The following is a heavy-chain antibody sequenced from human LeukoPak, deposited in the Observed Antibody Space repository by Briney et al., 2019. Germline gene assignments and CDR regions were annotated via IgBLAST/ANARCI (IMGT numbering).Heavy chain of an antibody. D-gene: IGHD6-19*01. CDR2: IYYSGST. V-gene: IGHV4-59*01. CDR3: ARVGYGSGSPRRAFDI. Sequence: PSETLFLTCTVSGGSISSYYWSWIRQPPGKGLEWIGYIYYSGSTNYNPSLKSRVTISVDTSKNQFSLKLSSVTAADTAVYYCARVGYGSGSPRRAFDIWGQGTMVTVSS. J-gene: IGHJ3*02. CDR1: GGSISSYY.